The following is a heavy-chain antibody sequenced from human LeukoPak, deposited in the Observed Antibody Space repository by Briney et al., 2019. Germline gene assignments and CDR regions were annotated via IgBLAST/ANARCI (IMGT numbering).Heavy chain of an antibody. V-gene: IGHV3-21*01. CDR1: GSTFSSYS. CDR2: ISSSSSYI. Sequence: GGSLRLSCAASGSTFSSYSMNWVRQAPGKGLEWVSSISSSSSYIYYADSVKGRFTISRDNAKNSLYLQMNSLRAEDTAVYYCARLVLRGNWLDPWGQGTLVTVSS. J-gene: IGHJ5*02. CDR3: ARLVLRGNWLDP. D-gene: IGHD2/OR15-2a*01.